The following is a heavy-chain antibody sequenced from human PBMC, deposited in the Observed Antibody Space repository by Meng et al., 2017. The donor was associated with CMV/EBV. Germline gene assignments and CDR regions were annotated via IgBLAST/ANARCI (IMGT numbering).Heavy chain of an antibody. V-gene: IGHV3-7*01. J-gene: IGHJ4*02. CDR1: GFTFRSYW. D-gene: IGHD3-3*01. CDR3: ARAGFLEWAFDY. Sequence: GESLKISCAASGFTFRSYWMSWVRQAPGKGLGWVANIKQDGSEKYYVDSVKGRFTISRDRAKNSLYLQMNSLRAEDTAVYYCARAGFLEWAFDYWGQGTLVTVSS. CDR2: IKQDGSEK.